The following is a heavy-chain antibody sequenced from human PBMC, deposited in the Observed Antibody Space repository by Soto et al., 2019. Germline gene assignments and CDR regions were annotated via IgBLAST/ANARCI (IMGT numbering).Heavy chain of an antibody. CDR2: INHSGST. Sequence: SETLSLTCAVYGGSFSGYYWSWIRQPPGKGLEWIGEINHSGSTNYNPSLKSRVTISVDTSKNQFSLKLSSVTAADTAVYYCARGHRTASSYNWFDPWGQGTLVTVS. CDR1: GGSFSGYY. D-gene: IGHD5-18*01. J-gene: IGHJ5*02. CDR3: ARGHRTASSYNWFDP. V-gene: IGHV4-34*01.